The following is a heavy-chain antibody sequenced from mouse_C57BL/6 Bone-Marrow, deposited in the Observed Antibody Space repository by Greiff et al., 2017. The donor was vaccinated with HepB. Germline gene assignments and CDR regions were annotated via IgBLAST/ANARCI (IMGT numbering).Heavy chain of an antibody. J-gene: IGHJ2*01. CDR2: IYPGDGDT. D-gene: IGHD1-1*01. Sequence: VHLVESGPELVKPGASVKISCKASGYAFSSSWMNWVKQRPGKGLEWIGRIYPGDGDTNYNGKFKGKATLTADKSSSTAYMQLSSLTSEDSAVYFCARESYYYGNWGQGTTLTVSS. CDR1: GYAFSSSW. V-gene: IGHV1-82*01. CDR3: ARESYYYGN.